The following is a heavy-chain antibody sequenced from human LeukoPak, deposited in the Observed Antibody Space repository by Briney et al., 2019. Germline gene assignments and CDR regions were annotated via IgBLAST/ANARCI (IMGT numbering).Heavy chain of an antibody. CDR2: INSDGSST. V-gene: IGHV3-74*01. CDR3: ARAARSSFGAFDI. D-gene: IGHD6-6*01. J-gene: IGHJ3*02. Sequence: GGSLRLSCAASGFTFSSYWMHWVRQAPGKGLVWVSRINSDGSSTSYADSAKGRFTISRDNAKNSLYLQMNSLRAEDTAVYYCARAARSSFGAFDIWGQGTMVTVSS. CDR1: GFTFSSYW.